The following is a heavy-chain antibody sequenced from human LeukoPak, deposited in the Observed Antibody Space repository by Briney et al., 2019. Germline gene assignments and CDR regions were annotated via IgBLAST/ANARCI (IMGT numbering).Heavy chain of an antibody. V-gene: IGHV4-59*01. CDR1: GGSISSYY. CDR3: ATYIEDYYYYGMDV. D-gene: IGHD3-16*01. Sequence: MASETLSLTCTVSGGSISSYYWSWIRQPPGKGLEWIGYIYYSGSTNYNPSLKSRVTISVDTSKNQFSLKLSSVTAADTAVYYCATYIEDYYYYGMDVWGQGTTVTVSS. CDR2: IYYSGST. J-gene: IGHJ6*02.